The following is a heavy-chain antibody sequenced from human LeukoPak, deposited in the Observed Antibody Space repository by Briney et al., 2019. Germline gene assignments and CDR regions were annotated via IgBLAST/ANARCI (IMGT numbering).Heavy chain of an antibody. CDR2: ISYDGSNK. D-gene: IGHD2-8*02. CDR3: ATYRQVLLPFES. V-gene: IGHV3-30*04. CDR1: GFTFSSYA. J-gene: IGHJ4*02. Sequence: PGGSLRLSCAASGFTFSSYAMHWVRQAPGKGLEWVAVISYDGSNKYYADSVKGRFTISRDNSKNTLYLQMNSLRAEDTAIYYRATYRQVLLPFESWGQGTLVTVSS.